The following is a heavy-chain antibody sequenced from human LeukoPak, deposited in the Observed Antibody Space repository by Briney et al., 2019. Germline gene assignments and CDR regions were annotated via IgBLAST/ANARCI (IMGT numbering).Heavy chain of an antibody. CDR2: ISYDGSNE. D-gene: IGHD5-18*01. V-gene: IGHV3-30*18. CDR1: AFTFSNYG. CDR3: AKGGYTYGYGGYFDL. J-gene: IGHJ2*01. Sequence: GGSLRLSCAASAFTFSNYGMHWVRQAPGKGLECVAGISYDGSNEYYADSVKGRFTISRDNSKNTPDLQMSGLRSEDSAVYYCAKGGYTYGYGGYFDLWGRGTLVTASS.